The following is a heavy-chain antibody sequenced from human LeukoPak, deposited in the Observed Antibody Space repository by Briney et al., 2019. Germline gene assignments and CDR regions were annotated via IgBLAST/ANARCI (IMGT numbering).Heavy chain of an antibody. CDR1: GITFNSNG. V-gene: IGHV3-30*02. J-gene: IGHJ4*02. D-gene: IGHD2-21*01. CDR3: CGDFDY. CDR2: IRYDGSNE. Sequence: GGSLRLSCAASGITFNSNGMHWFRQAPDKGLEWVAFIRYDGSNEYYVDSVKGRFTISRDNSKNTLYLQMNSLRGEDTAVYYCCGDFDYWGQGTLVTVSS.